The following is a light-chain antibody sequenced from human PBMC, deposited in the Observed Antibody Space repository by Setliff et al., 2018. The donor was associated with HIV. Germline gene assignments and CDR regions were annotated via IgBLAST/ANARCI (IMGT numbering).Light chain of an antibody. V-gene: IGLV1-51*01. CDR3: GAWDDTLNIYV. J-gene: IGLJ1*01. CDR2: VND. CDR1: SSHFGGDS. Sequence: VLTQPPSVSSAPGQKVTVSCSANSSHFGGDSISWYQQFPGRAPRFFIDVNDQRPSGIPDRFSASKSATSATLIITGLQSGDEADYYCGAWDDTLNIYVFGPGTKVTVL.